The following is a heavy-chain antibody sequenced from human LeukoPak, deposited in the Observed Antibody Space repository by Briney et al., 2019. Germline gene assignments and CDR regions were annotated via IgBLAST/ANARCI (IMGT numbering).Heavy chain of an antibody. CDR2: ISAYNGNT. CDR3: ARDDLETDYDFWSGTLFDY. CDR1: GYTFTSYG. D-gene: IGHD3-3*01. J-gene: IGHJ4*02. V-gene: IGHV1-18*01. Sequence: GASVKVSCKASGYTFTSYGISWVRQAPGQGLEWKGWISAYNGNTNYAQKLQGRVTMTTDTSTSTAYMELRSLRSDDTAVYYCARDDLETDYDFWSGTLFDYWGQGTLVTVSS.